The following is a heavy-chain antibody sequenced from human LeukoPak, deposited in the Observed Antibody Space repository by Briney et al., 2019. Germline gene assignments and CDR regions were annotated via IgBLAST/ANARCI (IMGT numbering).Heavy chain of an antibody. CDR1: GGSISSGDYY. CDR2: IYYSGST. V-gene: IGHV4-30-4*01. Sequence: SSETLSLTCTVSGGSISSGDYYWSWIRQPPGKGLEWIGYIYYSGSTYYNPSLKSRVTISVDTSKNQFSLKLSSVTAADTAMYYCARQGTSGYDYWGQGTLVTVSS. CDR3: ARQGTSGYDY. J-gene: IGHJ4*02. D-gene: IGHD5-12*01.